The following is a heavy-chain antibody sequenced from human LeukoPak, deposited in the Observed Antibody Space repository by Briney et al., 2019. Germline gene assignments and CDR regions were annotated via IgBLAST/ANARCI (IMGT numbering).Heavy chain of an antibody. Sequence: SETLSLTCAVYGGSFSGYYWSWIRQPPGKGLEWIGEINHSGSTNYNPSLKSRVTISVDTSKNQFSLKLSSVTAADTAVYYCARGRVLVGNLSNFDYWGQGTLVTVSS. D-gene: IGHD2-21*01. J-gene: IGHJ4*02. CDR3: ARGRVLVGNLSNFDY. V-gene: IGHV4-34*01. CDR1: GGSFSGYY. CDR2: INHSGST.